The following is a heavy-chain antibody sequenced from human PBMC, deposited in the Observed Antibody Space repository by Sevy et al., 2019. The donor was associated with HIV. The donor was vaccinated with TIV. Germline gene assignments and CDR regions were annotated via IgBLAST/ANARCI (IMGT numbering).Heavy chain of an antibody. CDR2: IYTSGST. J-gene: IGHJ4*02. Sequence: SETLSLTCTVSGGSFSSSSYYWNWIRQPAGRGLEWIGRIYTSGSTNYNPSLKSRVTMSVDTSKNQFSLKLSSVTAADTAVYYCAGRIAVAAFDXWGQGNLVTVSS. CDR3: AGRIAVAAFDX. D-gene: IGHD6-19*01. V-gene: IGHV4-61*02. CDR1: GGSFSSSSYY.